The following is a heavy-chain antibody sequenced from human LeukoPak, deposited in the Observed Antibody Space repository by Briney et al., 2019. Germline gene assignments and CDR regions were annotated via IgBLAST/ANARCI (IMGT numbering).Heavy chain of an antibody. CDR1: VGTSRSWE. J-gene: IGHJ4*02. CDR2: ISSSGTTK. D-gene: IGHD5-18*01. V-gene: IGHV3-48*03. Sequence: PGGSLRLPCADSVGTSRSWEIDWVCEAPGKGLEWVSYISSSGTTKYYADSVKGRFTISRDNVKNSLYLQMNSLRAEDTAVYYCARDRGLNSYGLDFWGQGTLVTVSS. CDR3: ARDRGLNSYGLDF.